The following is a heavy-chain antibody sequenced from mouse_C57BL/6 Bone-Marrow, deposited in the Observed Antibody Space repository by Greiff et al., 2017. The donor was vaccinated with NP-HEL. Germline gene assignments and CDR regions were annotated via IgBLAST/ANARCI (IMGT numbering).Heavy chain of an antibody. Sequence: VQVVESGAELVKPGASVKLSCKASGYTFTEYTIHWVKQRSGQGLEWIGWFYPGSGSIKYNEKFKDKATLTADKSSSTVYMELSRLTSEDSAVYFCARHEELGPWFAYWGQGTLVTVSA. CDR1: GYTFTEYT. J-gene: IGHJ3*01. CDR2: FYPGSGSI. CDR3: ARHEELGPWFAY. D-gene: IGHD4-1*01. V-gene: IGHV1-62-2*01.